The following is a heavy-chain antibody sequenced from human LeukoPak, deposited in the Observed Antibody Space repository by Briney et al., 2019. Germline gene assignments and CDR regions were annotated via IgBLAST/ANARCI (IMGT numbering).Heavy chain of an antibody. D-gene: IGHD1/OR15-1a*01. Sequence: PGGSLRLSCAASGFTFSSYEMNWVRQAPGKGREWVSYITGSDTIYYADSVKGRCTISTDNAKNLRYLQMNSLRAEDTAVYYRARGGLPPSTNKLVHWGQGTMVT. CDR3: ARGGLPPSTNKLVH. CDR2: ITGSDTI. CDR1: GFTFSSYE. J-gene: IGHJ4*02. V-gene: IGHV3-48*03.